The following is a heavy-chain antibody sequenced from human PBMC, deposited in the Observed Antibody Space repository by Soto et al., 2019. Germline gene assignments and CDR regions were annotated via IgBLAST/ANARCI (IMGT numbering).Heavy chain of an antibody. CDR2: IKSKTDGGTT. D-gene: IGHD6-6*01. V-gene: IGHV3-15*07. CDR1: GFTFSNAW. CDR3: TTSIAARRRYYYGMDV. J-gene: IGHJ6*02. Sequence: GGSLRLSCAASGFTFSNAWMNWVRQAPGKGLEWVGRIKSKTDGGTTDYAAPVKGRFTISRDDSKNTLYLQMNSLKTEDTAVYYCTTSIAARRRYYYGMDVWGQGTTVTVSS.